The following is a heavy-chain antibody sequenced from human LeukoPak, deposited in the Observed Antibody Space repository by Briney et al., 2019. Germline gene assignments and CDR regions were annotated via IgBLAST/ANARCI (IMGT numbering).Heavy chain of an antibody. V-gene: IGHV4-39*07. CDR2: IYYSGST. J-gene: IGHJ4*02. D-gene: IGHD3-3*01. CDR3: ARKPGGYDFWSGYYVLGTFDY. CDR1: GGSISSSSYY. Sequence: SETLSLTCTVSGGSISSSSYYWGWIRQPPGKGLEWIGSIYYSGSTYYNPSLKSRVTISVDTSKNQFSLKLSSVTAADTAVYYCARKPGGYDFWSGYYVLGTFDYWGQGTLVTVSS.